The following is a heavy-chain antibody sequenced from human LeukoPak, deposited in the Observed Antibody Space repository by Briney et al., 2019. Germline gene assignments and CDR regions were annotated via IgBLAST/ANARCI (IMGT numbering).Heavy chain of an antibody. V-gene: IGHV3-23*01. D-gene: IGHD6-13*01. CDR3: ATERTGYSSSSFDY. CDR1: WFNFCRHA. J-gene: IGHJ4*02. CDR2: ISGSGGST. Sequence: GGSLRPLCCASWFNFCRHAISLVPPAPGEGLELVSAISGSGGSTYYADSVKGRFTISRDNSKNTLYLQMNSLRAEDTAVYYCATERTGYSSSSFDYWGQGTLVTVSS.